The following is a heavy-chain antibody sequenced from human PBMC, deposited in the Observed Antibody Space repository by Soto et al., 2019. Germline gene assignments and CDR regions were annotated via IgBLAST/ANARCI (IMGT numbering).Heavy chain of an antibody. CDR2: IDWDDDK. CDR1: GFSLTTSAMC. D-gene: IGHD6-13*01. V-gene: IGHV2-70*01. Sequence: SGPTLVNPTQTLTLTCTFSGFSLTTSAMCVSWIRQPPGKALEWLALIDWDDDKYYSTSLRTRLTISKDTSKNQVVLTMTNMDPVDTATYFCARVDYSSSWPLPDYWGHGTLVTVSS. CDR3: ARVDYSSSWPLPDY. J-gene: IGHJ4*01.